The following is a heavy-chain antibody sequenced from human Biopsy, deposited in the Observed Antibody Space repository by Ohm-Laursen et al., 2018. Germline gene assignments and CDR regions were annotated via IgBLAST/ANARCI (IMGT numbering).Heavy chain of an antibody. J-gene: IGHJ4*02. CDR1: GYTFTTYY. CDR2: INPGGNST. Sequence: SEKVSCKASGYTFTTYYIHWVRQAPGPRLEWMGIINPGGNSTAYTQNFQGRVTMTWYTSTTTVYMELTSLRSEDTAVYYCVLASFDYWGQGTLVIVSS. V-gene: IGHV1-46*01. CDR3: VLASFDY.